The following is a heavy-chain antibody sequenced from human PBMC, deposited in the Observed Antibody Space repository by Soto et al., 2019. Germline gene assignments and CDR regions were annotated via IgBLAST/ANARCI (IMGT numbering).Heavy chain of an antibody. Sequence: GTSAEVSCKASGLTFMNSAVQWVRQARGQRLEWIGWIVVGSGNTNYAQKFQERVTITRDMSTSTAYMELSSLRSEDTAVYYCAADPGHASGSYKNGMDVWGQGTTVTVSS. V-gene: IGHV1-58*01. CDR1: GLTFMNSA. CDR2: IVVGSGNT. CDR3: AADPGHASGSYKNGMDV. J-gene: IGHJ6*02. D-gene: IGHD3-10*01.